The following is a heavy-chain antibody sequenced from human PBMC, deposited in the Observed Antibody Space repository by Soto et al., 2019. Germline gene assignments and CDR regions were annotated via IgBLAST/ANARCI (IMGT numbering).Heavy chain of an antibody. D-gene: IGHD2-15*01. CDR1: GFTFSSYA. CDR3: AFIGYCSGGSCHRLLDAFDI. V-gene: IGHV3-23*01. J-gene: IGHJ3*02. Sequence: GGSLRLSCAASGFTFSSYAMSWVRQAPGKGLEWVSAISGSGGSTYYADSVKGRFTISRDNSKNTLYLQMNSLRAEDTAVYYCAFIGYCSGGSCHRLLDAFDIWGQGTMVTVSS. CDR2: ISGSGGST.